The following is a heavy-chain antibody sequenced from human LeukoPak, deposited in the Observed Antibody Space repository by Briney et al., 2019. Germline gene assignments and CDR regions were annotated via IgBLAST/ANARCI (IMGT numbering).Heavy chain of an antibody. Sequence: PSETLSLTCAVSGGPISSGGYSWSWIRQPPGKGLEWIGYIYHSGSTYYNPSLKSRVTISVDRSKNQFSLKLSSVTAADTAVYYCASARDGYNYRYFDLWGRGTLVTVSS. CDR1: GGPISSGGYS. CDR3: ASARDGYNYRYFDL. D-gene: IGHD5-24*01. V-gene: IGHV4-30-2*01. J-gene: IGHJ2*01. CDR2: IYHSGST.